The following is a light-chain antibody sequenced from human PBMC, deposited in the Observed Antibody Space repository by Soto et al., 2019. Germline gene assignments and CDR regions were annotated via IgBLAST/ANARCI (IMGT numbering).Light chain of an antibody. J-gene: IGKJ4*01. CDR3: QQYKDWPPLT. CDR1: QSVNIN. CDR2: GAS. V-gene: IGKV3D-15*01. Sequence: EIVMTQSPVTLSASPGERVTLSCRASQSVNINLAWYQQRPGQAPRVLIYGASNRASGIPDRFSGSGSGTDFTLTISSLEPDDFALYYCQQYKDWPPLTFGEGTRVEIK.